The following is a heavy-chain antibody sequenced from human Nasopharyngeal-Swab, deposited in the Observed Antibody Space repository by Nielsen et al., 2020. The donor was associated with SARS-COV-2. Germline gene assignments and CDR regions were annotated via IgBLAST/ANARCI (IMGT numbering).Heavy chain of an antibody. CDR1: GFTCSTYN. CDR3: ARGGQQPL. J-gene: IGHJ4*02. Sequence: GESLKISWAASGFTCSTYNMHWVRQSPGKGLEWVSSISGRTTYIYYADSMKGRFTISRDNAKNSLYLQMSSLRAEDTAIYYCARGGQQPLWGQGTLVTVSS. D-gene: IGHD6-13*01. CDR2: ISGRTTYI. V-gene: IGHV3-21*01.